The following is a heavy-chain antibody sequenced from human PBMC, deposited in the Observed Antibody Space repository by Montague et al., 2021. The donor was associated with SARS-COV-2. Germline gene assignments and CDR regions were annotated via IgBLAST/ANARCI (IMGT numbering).Heavy chain of an antibody. CDR3: ARNPGEYYGMDV. Sequence: SETLSLTCNVSGDSIRNYYWSWIRQPAGKGLEWVGRIYSSGSINYNPSLKTRITLSVDTPKNQLSLRLNSVTAADTAVYYCARNPGEYYGMDVWGQGTTVTVSS. V-gene: IGHV4-4*07. CDR1: GDSIRNYY. D-gene: IGHD3-16*01. CDR2: IYSSGSI. J-gene: IGHJ6*02.